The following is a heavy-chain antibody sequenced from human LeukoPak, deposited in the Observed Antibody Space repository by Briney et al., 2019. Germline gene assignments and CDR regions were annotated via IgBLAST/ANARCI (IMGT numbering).Heavy chain of an antibody. Sequence: PGGSLRLSCAASGFTFSTYWMSWVRQAPGKGLEWVSAISGSGGSTYYADSVKGRFTISRDNSKNTLYLQMNSLRAEDTAVYYCAKDLLSLSAAGKRNGDYWGQGTLVTVSS. CDR1: GFTFSTYW. CDR2: ISGSGGST. V-gene: IGHV3-23*01. CDR3: AKDLLSLSAAGKRNGDY. J-gene: IGHJ4*02. D-gene: IGHD6-13*01.